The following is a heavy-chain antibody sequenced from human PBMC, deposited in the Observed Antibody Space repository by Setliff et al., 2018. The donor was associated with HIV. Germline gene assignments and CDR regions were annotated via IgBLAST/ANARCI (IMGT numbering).Heavy chain of an antibody. Sequence: PSETLSLTCAVSGGSISSSDWWSWVRQPPGKGLEWIGESNHSGSTNYNPSLKSRATISVDKSKKQFSLKVTSVTAADTAVYYCASDPRPSNYLLLWYFDFWGQGTLVPVSS. CDR3: ASDPRPSNYLLLWYFDF. D-gene: IGHD2-2*01. V-gene: IGHV4-4*02. CDR1: GGSISSSDW. J-gene: IGHJ4*02. CDR2: SNHSGST.